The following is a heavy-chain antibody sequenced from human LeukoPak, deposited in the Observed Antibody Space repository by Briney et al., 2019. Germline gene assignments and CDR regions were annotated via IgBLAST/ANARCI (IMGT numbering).Heavy chain of an antibody. V-gene: IGHV3-11*01. J-gene: IGHJ2*01. CDR1: GFNFNDFY. CDR2: ISGSGTTI. CDR3: AKDFYGDYDWYFDL. Sequence: GGSLRLSCAASGFNFNDFYMSWIRQAPGKGLEWISYISGSGTTIYYADSVKGRFTISRDNAKNSLYLQMNSLRAEDTALYYCAKDFYGDYDWYFDLWGRGTLVTVSS. D-gene: IGHD4-17*01.